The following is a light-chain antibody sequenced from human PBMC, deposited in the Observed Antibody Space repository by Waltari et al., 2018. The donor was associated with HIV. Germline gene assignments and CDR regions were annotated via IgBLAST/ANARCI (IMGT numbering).Light chain of an antibody. V-gene: IGKV3-15*01. J-gene: IGKJ5*01. CDR3: QQYNNWPLT. CDR1: QSVSSN. Sequence: EIVMMQSPATLSVSPGERATLSCRVSQSVSSNLAWYQQKPGQAPRLLIYGASTRATGIPARFSGSGSGTEFTLTISSLQSEDFAVYYCQQYNNWPLTFGQGTRLEIK. CDR2: GAS.